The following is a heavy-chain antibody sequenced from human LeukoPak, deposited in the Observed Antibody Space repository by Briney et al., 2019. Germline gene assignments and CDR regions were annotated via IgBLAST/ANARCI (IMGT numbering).Heavy chain of an antibody. CDR1: GGSVSSGSYY. V-gene: IGHV4-61*01. J-gene: IGHJ4*02. CDR3: ARDPPPYCGSDCPSY. Sequence: SETLSLTCTVSGGSVSSGSYYWSWIRQPPGKGLEWIGYIYYRGSTNYNPSLKSRVTISVDTSKNQFSLKLSSVTAADTAVYYCARDPPPYCGSDCPSYWGQGTLVTVSS. D-gene: IGHD2-21*02. CDR2: IYYRGST.